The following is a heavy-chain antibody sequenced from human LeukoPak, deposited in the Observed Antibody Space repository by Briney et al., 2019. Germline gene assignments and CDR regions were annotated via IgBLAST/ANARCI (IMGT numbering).Heavy chain of an antibody. V-gene: IGHV3-66*02. CDR1: GFTVSSNY. Sequence: PGGSLRLSCAASGFTVSSNYMSWVRQAPGKGLEWVSVIYSGGSTYYADSVKGRSTISRDNSKNTLYLQMNSLRAEDTAVYYCARGSSSGWFDPWGQGTLVTVSS. CDR2: IYSGGST. D-gene: IGHD6-13*01. CDR3: ARGSSSGWFDP. J-gene: IGHJ5*02.